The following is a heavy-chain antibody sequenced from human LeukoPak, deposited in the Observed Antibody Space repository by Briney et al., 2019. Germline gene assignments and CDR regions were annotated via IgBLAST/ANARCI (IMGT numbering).Heavy chain of an antibody. D-gene: IGHD5-24*01. V-gene: IGHV3-30-3*01. Sequence: GGSLRLSCTASGFTLDNYALHWVRQTPAKGLEWVAVISNDGNKKFYTDSVKGRFIISRGNSKNTLSLQMSSLRLEDAAVYYCARDRRVRRDGYNYYYYYGMDVWGQGTTVTVSS. J-gene: IGHJ6*02. CDR3: ARDRRVRRDGYNYYYYYGMDV. CDR1: GFTLDNYA. CDR2: ISNDGNKK.